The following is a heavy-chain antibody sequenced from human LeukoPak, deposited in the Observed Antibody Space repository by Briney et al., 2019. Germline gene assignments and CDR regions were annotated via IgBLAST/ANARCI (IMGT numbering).Heavy chain of an antibody. D-gene: IGHD6-19*01. V-gene: IGHV1-46*01. Sequence: ASVTVSCTASGYTFTSYYMHWVRQAPGQGLEWMGITNPSGGSTSYAQKFQGRVTMTRDTSTSTVYMELSSLRSEDTAVYYCARENSVQQWLVQGDFDYWGQGTLVTVSS. J-gene: IGHJ4*02. CDR2: TNPSGGST. CDR1: GYTFTSYY. CDR3: ARENSVQQWLVQGDFDY.